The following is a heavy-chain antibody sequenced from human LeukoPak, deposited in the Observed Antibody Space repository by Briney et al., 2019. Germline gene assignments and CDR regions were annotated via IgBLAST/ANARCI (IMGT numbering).Heavy chain of an antibody. CDR1: GYTFTGYY. CDR3: ARNHYYGSGSDFDY. Sequence: ASEKVSCKASGYTFTGYYMHWVRQAPGQGLEWMGWINPNSGGTNYAQKFQGRVTMTRDTSISTAYMELSRLRSDDTAVYYCARNHYYGSGSDFDYWGQGTLVTVSS. CDR2: INPNSGGT. J-gene: IGHJ4*02. D-gene: IGHD3-10*01. V-gene: IGHV1-2*02.